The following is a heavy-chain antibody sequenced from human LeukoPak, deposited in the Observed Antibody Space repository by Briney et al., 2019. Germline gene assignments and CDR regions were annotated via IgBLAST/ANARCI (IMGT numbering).Heavy chain of an antibody. CDR1: GFTFSSYS. CDR2: ISSSSSYI. D-gene: IGHD3-22*01. Sequence: PGGSLRLSCAASGFTFSSYSMNWVRQAPGKGLEWVSSISSSSSYIYCADSVKGRFTISRDNAKNSLYLQMNSLRAEDTAVYYCARGGPNYYDSSGYYYYWGQGTLVTVSS. V-gene: IGHV3-21*01. J-gene: IGHJ4*02. CDR3: ARGGPNYYDSSGYYYY.